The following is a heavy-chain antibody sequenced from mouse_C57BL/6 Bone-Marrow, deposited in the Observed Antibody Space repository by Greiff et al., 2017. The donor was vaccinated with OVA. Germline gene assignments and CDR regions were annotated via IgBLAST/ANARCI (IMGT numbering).Heavy chain of an antibody. D-gene: IGHD2-2*01. Sequence: EVQLVESGGGLVKPGGSLKLSCAASGFPFSSYAMSWVRQTPEKRLEWVATISDGGSYTYYPDNVKGRFTISRDNAKNNLYLQMSHLKSEDTAMYYCARPLYYGYDGVDDWGQGTTLTVSS. CDR1: GFPFSSYA. J-gene: IGHJ2*01. CDR3: ARPLYYGYDGVDD. CDR2: ISDGGSYT. V-gene: IGHV5-4*01.